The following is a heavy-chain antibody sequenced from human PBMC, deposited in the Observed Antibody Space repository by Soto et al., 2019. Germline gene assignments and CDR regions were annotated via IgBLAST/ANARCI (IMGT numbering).Heavy chain of an antibody. CDR3: ARAQGYGSGSYYRDAFDV. Sequence: GGSLRLSCAASGFTVSSNYMSWVRQAPGKGLEWVSVIYSGGSTYYADSVKGRFTISRDNSKNTLYLQMNSLRAEDTAVYYCARAQGYGSGSYYRDAFDVWGQGTLVTVSS. CDR1: GFTVSSNY. CDR2: IYSGGST. V-gene: IGHV3-66*01. J-gene: IGHJ3*01. D-gene: IGHD3-10*01.